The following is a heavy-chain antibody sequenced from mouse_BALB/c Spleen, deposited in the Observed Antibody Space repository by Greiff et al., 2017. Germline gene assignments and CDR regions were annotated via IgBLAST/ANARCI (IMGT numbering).Heavy chain of an antibody. CDR1: GFSLTSYG. CDR3: ARAYYYGSSYDAMDY. D-gene: IGHD1-1*01. Sequence: VQLVESGPGLVAPSQSLSITCTVSGFSLTSYGVHWVRQPPGKGLEWLGVIWAGGSTNYNSALMSRLSISKDNSKSQVFLKMNSLQTDDTAMYYCARAYYYGSSYDAMDYWGQGTSVTVSS. J-gene: IGHJ4*01. V-gene: IGHV2-9*02. CDR2: IWAGGST.